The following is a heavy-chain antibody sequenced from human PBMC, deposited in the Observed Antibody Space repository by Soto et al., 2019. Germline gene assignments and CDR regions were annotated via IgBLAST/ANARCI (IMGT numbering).Heavy chain of an antibody. J-gene: IGHJ4*02. V-gene: IGHV1-2*04. CDR1: GYTFTGYY. CDR3: ARSPAFIAAGAWDY. CDR2: INPNSGGT. D-gene: IGHD6-6*01. Sequence: ASVKVSCKASGYTFTGYYMHWVRQAPGQGLEWMGWINPNSGGTNYAQKFQGWVTMTRDTSISTAYMELSRLRSDDTAVYYCARSPAFIAAGAWDYWGQGTLVTVSS.